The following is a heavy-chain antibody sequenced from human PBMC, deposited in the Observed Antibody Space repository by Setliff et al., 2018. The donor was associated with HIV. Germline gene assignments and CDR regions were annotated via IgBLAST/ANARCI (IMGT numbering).Heavy chain of an antibody. V-gene: IGHV4-30-4*08. CDR3: AKAPLSRLRSYYYYYGMDV. CDR2: IYYSGSI. CDR1: GGSISSGDYY. J-gene: IGHJ6*02. Sequence: SETLSLTCTVSGGSISSGDYYWSWIRQPPGKGLEWIGYIYYSGSIYYNPSLKSRVTISIDTSKNQFSLKLSSVTAADTAVYYCAKAPLSRLRSYYYYYGMDVWGQGTTVTVSS. D-gene: IGHD4-17*01.